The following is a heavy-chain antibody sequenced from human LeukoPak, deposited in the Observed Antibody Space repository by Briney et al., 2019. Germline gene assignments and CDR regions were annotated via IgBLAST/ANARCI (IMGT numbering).Heavy chain of an antibody. D-gene: IGHD1-26*01. CDR2: ISYGGSNK. V-gene: IGHV3-30-3*01. Sequence: GGSLRLSCAASGFTFTSYAMHWVRQALGKGLEWVAVISYGGSNKYYADPVKGRFTISRDNPKNTVYLQMNSPRAEDTAVYYCARDRGSGSYYGMDVWGQGTTVTVSS. CDR1: GFTFTSYA. J-gene: IGHJ6*02. CDR3: ARDRGSGSYYGMDV.